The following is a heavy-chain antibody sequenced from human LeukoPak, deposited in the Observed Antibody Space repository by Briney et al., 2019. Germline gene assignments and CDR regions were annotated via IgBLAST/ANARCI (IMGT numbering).Heavy chain of an antibody. CDR3: ARPAPRYYYGSGSCYFDY. CDR1: GGSISSSSYY. D-gene: IGHD3-10*01. J-gene: IGHJ4*02. CDR2: IYYSGST. Sequence: PSETLSLTCTVSGGSISSSSYYWGWIRQPPGKGLEWIGSIYYSGSTYYNPSLKSRVTISVDTSKNQFSLKLSSVTAADTAVYYCARPAPRYYYGSGSCYFDYRGQGTLVTVSS. V-gene: IGHV4-39*01.